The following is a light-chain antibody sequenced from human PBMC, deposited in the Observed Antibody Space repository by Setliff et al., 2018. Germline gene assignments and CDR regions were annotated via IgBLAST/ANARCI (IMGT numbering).Light chain of an antibody. J-gene: IGLJ1*01. CDR2: EIS. V-gene: IGLV2-8*01. Sequence: SALAQPPSASGSPGQSLIISCTGTSRDVGSSTFVSWYQQHPGKAPKLLIYEISKRPSGVPDRFSGSKSGNTASLTVSGLQAEDEADYYCSSYAGTNNPYVFGSGTKGTVL. CDR3: SSYAGTNNPYV. CDR1: SRDVGSSTF.